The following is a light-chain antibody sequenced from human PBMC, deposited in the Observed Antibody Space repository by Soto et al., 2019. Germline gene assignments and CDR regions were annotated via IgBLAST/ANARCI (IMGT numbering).Light chain of an antibody. J-gene: IGLJ1*01. CDR3: QSYDSSLTTFV. Sequence: QSALTQPPSVSGAPGQRVAISCTGSSSNIGAEYDVHWYQQLPGTAPKRLIYGDNNRPSGVPDRSSGSKSGTSASLAITGLQPEDEADYYCQSYDSSLTTFVFGTGTKVTV. V-gene: IGLV1-40*01. CDR1: SSNIGAEYD. CDR2: GDN.